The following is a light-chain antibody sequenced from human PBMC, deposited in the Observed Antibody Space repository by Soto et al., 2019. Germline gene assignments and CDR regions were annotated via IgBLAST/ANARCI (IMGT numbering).Light chain of an antibody. J-gene: IGKJ2*01. V-gene: IGKV3-20*01. Sequence: EIVLTQSPGTLSLSPGERATLSCRASQSVSSSYLAWYQQKPXQAPRLLIYGASSRATGIPDRFSGSGSGTDFTLTISRLEPEDFAVYYCQQYGSSYTFGQGTKLEIK. CDR3: QQYGSSYT. CDR2: GAS. CDR1: QSVSSSY.